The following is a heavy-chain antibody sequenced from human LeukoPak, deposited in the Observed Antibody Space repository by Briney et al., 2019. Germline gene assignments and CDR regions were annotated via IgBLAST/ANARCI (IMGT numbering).Heavy chain of an antibody. J-gene: IGHJ6*02. CDR1: GFTFSIYE. Sequence: GGSLRLSCAASGFTFSIYEMNWVRQAPGKGLEWVSYISSSRSNTIYYADSVKGRFTISRDDAKNSLYLQMSSLRVEDTAVYYCARDLHYYVAMDVWGQGTTVTVSS. V-gene: IGHV3-48*03. D-gene: IGHD3-10*02. CDR3: ARDLHYYVAMDV. CDR2: ISSSRSNTI.